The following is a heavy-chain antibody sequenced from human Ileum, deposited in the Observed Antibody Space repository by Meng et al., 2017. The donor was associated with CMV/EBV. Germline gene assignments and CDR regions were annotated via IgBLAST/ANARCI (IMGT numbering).Heavy chain of an antibody. CDR1: GDSMNDYF. CDR2: IYSNGAT. D-gene: IGHD2-15*01. V-gene: IGHV4-4*07. Sequence: QVHLQESGPGLVKPSETLSLICTVSGDSMNDYFWTWIRQPAGKGLEWIGRIYSNGATNYNPSLQSRVTMSIDTSKNQFSLKVTSVTAADTAVYYCARWGSGMSPTADWFDPWGQGTLVTVSS. CDR3: ARWGSGMSPTADWFDP. J-gene: IGHJ5*02.